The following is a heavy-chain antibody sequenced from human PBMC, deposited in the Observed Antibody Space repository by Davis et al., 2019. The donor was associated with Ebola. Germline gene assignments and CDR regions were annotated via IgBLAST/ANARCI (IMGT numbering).Heavy chain of an antibody. CDR2: INPSGGST. CDR1: GYTFTSYY. Sequence: ASVQVSCKASGYTFTSYYMHWVRQAPGQGLEWMGIINPSGGSTSYAQKFQGRVTMTRDTSTSTVYMGLSSLRSEETAVYYCATGDPPFDAFDIWGQGTMVTVSS. CDR3: ATGDPPFDAFDI. V-gene: IGHV1-46*01. D-gene: IGHD3-10*01. J-gene: IGHJ3*02.